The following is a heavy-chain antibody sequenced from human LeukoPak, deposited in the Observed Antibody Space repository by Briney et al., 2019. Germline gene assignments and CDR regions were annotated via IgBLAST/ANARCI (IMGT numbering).Heavy chain of an antibody. D-gene: IGHD3-3*01. J-gene: IGHJ6*03. CDR1: GYTFTSYY. Sequence: ASVKVSCKASGYTFTSYYMHWVRQAPGQGLEWMGWINPNSGGTNYAQKFQGRVTMTRDTSISTAYMELSRLRSDDTAVYYCARDGGFGVGYWYYYMDVWGKGTTVTVSS. CDR3: ARDGGFGVGYWYYYMDV. CDR2: INPNSGGT. V-gene: IGHV1-2*02.